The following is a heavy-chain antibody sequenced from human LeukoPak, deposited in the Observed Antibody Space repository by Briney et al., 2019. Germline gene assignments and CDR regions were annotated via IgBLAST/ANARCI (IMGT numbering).Heavy chain of an antibody. CDR2: IYYSGST. CDR3: ASILYYYGSGSYTAHFDY. D-gene: IGHD3-10*01. J-gene: IGHJ4*02. CDR1: GGSISSSSYY. V-gene: IGHV4-39*01. Sequence: PSETLSLTCTVSGGSISSSSYYWGWIRQPPGKGLEWIGSIYYSGSTYYNPSLKSRVTISVDTSKNQFSLKLSSVTAADTAVYYCASILYYYGSGSYTAHFDYWGQGTLVTVFS.